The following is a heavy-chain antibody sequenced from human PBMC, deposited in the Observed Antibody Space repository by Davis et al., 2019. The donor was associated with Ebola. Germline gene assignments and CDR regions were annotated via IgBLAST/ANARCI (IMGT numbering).Heavy chain of an antibody. CDR1: GFALTYYN. CDR2: ITSASDYI. V-gene: IGHV3-21*04. Sequence: GGSLRLSCAASGFALTYYNMNWVRQAPGKGLEWVSSITSASDYIKYADSVKGRFTISRDNSKNTLYLQMNSLRAEDTAVYYCAKIVVVTAIPHFDYWGQGTLVTVSS. CDR3: AKIVVVTAIPHFDY. J-gene: IGHJ4*02. D-gene: IGHD2-21*02.